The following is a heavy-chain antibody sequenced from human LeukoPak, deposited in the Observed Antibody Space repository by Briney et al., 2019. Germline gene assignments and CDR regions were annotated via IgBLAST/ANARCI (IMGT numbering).Heavy chain of an antibody. CDR2: ISSSSSYI. V-gene: IGHV3-21*01. CDR1: GFTFSSYS. J-gene: IGHJ4*02. D-gene: IGHD3-16*01. CDR3: ARVDRLGELQFDY. Sequence: GGSQRLSCAASGFTFSSYSMNWVRQAPGKGLEWVSSISSSSSYIYYADSVKGRFTISRDNAKNSLYLQMNSLRAEDTAVYYCARVDRLGELQFDYWGQGTLVTVSS.